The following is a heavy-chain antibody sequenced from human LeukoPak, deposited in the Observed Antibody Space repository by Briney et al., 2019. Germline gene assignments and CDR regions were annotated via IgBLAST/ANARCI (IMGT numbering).Heavy chain of an antibody. Sequence: PGGSLRLSCAASGFTVSSNEMSWVRQAPGKGLEWVSSISGGSTYYADSRKGRFTISRDNSKNTLYLQMNSLRAEDTAVYYCARFKPTTKYFQHWGQGTLVTVSS. V-gene: IGHV3-38*03. D-gene: IGHD4-11*01. CDR3: ARFKPTTKYFQH. CDR2: ISGGST. J-gene: IGHJ1*01. CDR1: GFTVSSNE.